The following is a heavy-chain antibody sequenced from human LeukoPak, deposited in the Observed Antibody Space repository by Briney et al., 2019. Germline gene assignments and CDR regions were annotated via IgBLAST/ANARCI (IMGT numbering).Heavy chain of an antibody. Sequence: ASVKVSCKASGYAFTSYYMHWVRQAPGQGLEWMGIIYPSGGSTSYAQKFQGRVTMTRDTSTSTIYMDLSSLTSEDTAVYYGXRVVXSPDYWGQGTLVTVST. J-gene: IGHJ4*02. V-gene: IGHV1-46*01. CDR3: XRVVXSPDY. CDR1: GYAFTSYY. CDR2: IYPSGGST.